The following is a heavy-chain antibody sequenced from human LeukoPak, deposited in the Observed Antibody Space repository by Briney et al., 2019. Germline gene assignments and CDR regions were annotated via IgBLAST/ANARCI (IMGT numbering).Heavy chain of an antibody. V-gene: IGHV3-21*06. D-gene: IGHD4-17*01. Sequence: GGSLRLSCTASGFTFSYYAMTWVRQAPGKWLEWVSSISSGNGYIYYADSVRGRFTISRDNAKNSLYLQMNSLRVEDTAFYYCGVELNLRSPTVATFKPIDYWGQGTLVTASS. CDR2: ISSGNGYI. CDR1: GFTFSYYA. J-gene: IGHJ4*02. CDR3: GVELNLRSPTVATFKPIDY.